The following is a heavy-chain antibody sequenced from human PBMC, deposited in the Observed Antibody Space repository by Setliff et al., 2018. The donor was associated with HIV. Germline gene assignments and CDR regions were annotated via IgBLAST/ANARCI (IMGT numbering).Heavy chain of an antibody. CDR2: ISSSSTYV. Sequence: GGSLRLSCAASGFTFSTSNMNWVRQAPGKGLEWVSSISSSSTYVYYADSVKGRFTVSGDNAKNSPYLHMNSLRAEDTAVYYCARAQDVWASYRYTNYYYYMDVWGKGTKVTVSS. CDR3: ARAQDVWASYRYTNYYYYMDV. CDR1: GFTFSTSN. D-gene: IGHD3-16*02. V-gene: IGHV3-21*01. J-gene: IGHJ6*03.